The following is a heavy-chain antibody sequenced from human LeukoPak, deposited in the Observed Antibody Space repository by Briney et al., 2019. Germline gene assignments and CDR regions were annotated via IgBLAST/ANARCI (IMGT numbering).Heavy chain of an antibody. V-gene: IGHV1-2*02. CDR1: GYTFTGYY. CDR2: INPNSGGT. Sequence: GASVKVSCKASGYTFTGYYMHWVRQAPGQGLEWMGWINPNSGGTNYARKFQGRVTMTRDTSISTAYMELSRLRSDDTAVYYCARVKFPGEQQLVLFDYWGQGTLVTVSS. J-gene: IGHJ4*02. CDR3: ARVKFPGEQQLVLFDY. D-gene: IGHD6-13*01.